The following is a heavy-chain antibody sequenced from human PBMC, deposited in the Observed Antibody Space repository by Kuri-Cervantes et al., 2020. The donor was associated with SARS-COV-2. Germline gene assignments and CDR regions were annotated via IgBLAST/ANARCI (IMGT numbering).Heavy chain of an antibody. CDR2: IYYGGST. CDR1: GGSISSTSSY. CDR3: ARGPGYNGYYYMDV. Sequence: SETLSLTCTVSGGSISSTSSYWGWIRQPPGKGLECIGTIYYGGSTYYNPSLKSRITISVDTSKKQFSLDLRSVTAADTAIYYCARGPGYNGYYYMDVWGNGTTVTVSS. J-gene: IGHJ6*03. V-gene: IGHV4-39*07. D-gene: IGHD5-24*01.